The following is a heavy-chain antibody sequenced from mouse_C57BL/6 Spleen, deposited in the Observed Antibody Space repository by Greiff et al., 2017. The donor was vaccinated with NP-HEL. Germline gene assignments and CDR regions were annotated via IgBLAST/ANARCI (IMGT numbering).Heavy chain of an antibody. J-gene: IGHJ3*01. CDR2: ISYDGSN. CDR1: GYSITSGYY. D-gene: IGHD1-1*01. V-gene: IGHV3-6*01. CDR3: ARGDNYYGEAWFAY. Sequence: EVHLVESGPGLVKPSQSLSLTCSVTGYSITSGYYWNWIRQFPGNKLEWMGYISYDGSNNYNPSLKNRISITRDTSKNQFFLKLNSVTTEDTATYYCARGDNYYGEAWFAYWGQGTLVTVSA.